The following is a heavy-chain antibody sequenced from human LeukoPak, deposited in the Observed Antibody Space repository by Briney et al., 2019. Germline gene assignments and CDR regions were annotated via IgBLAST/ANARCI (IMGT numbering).Heavy chain of an antibody. J-gene: IGHJ4*02. Sequence: GGSLRLSCAASGFTFSSYWMNWVRQAPGKGLEWVANIKQDGSEKFYVDSVKGRFTISRDNAKNSLYLQMNSLRGEDTAVYCCARDWGLDYWGQGTLVTVSS. CDR3: ARDWGLDY. V-gene: IGHV3-7*01. CDR2: IKQDGSEK. D-gene: IGHD3-16*01. CDR1: GFTFSSYW.